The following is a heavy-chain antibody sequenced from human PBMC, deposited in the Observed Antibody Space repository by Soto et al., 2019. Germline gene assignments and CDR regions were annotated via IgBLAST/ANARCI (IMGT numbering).Heavy chain of an antibody. CDR1: GFTFDDYA. J-gene: IGHJ4*02. D-gene: IGHD6-6*01. V-gene: IGHV3-9*01. CDR3: AKDKIGGSSSGKTFNY. CDR2: ISWNSGSI. Sequence: PGGSLRLSCAASGFTFDDYAMHWVRQAPGKGLEWVSGISWNSGSIGYADSVKGRFTISRDNAKNSLYLQMNSLRAEDTALYYCAKDKIGGSSSGKTFNYWGQGTLVTVSS.